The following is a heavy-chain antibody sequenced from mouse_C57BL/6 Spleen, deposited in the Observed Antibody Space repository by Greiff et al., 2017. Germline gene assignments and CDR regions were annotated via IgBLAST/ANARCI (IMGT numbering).Heavy chain of an antibody. CDR1: GFSFNTYA. CDR2: IRSKSNNYAT. D-gene: IGHD1-1*01. CDR3: VRHGAYYYGSFAY. V-gene: IGHV10-1*01. Sequence: EAGGGLVQPNGSLKLSCAASGFSFNTYAMHWVRQAPGKGLDWVARIRSKSNNYATYYADSVKDRFTISRDDSESMRYLQMNNLKTEDTAMYYCVRHGAYYYGSFAYWGQGTLGTVSA. J-gene: IGHJ3*01.